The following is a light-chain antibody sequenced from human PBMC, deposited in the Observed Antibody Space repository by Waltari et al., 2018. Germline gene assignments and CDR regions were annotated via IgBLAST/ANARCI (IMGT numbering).Light chain of an antibody. J-gene: IGKJ3*01. CDR3: QQSHSPPFT. Sequence: DIQMTQSPSSVSASVGDTVTITCRASQDINNWLAWFQQKPGKTPKLLISAASSLRSGVPSRFSGSGFGTDFTLTISNLQPEDFAIYYCQQSHSPPFTFGPGTKVDIK. CDR2: AAS. V-gene: IGKV1-12*01. CDR1: QDINNW.